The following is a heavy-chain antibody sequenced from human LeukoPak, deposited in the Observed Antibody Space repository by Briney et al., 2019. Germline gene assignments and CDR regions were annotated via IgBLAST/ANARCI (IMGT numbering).Heavy chain of an antibody. V-gene: IGHV3-21*03. D-gene: IGHD1-26*01. CDR3: ARLRGLYSGTYRYQTAFEY. Sequence: PGGSLRLSCAASGFTFSTYNMNWVRQAPGKGLEWVSSITSSSTYIYYADSVKGRFTISRDNAKNSLYLQVNSLRVEDTSVYYCARLRGLYSGTYRYQTAFEYWGQGSLLTVSS. CDR1: GFTFSTYN. J-gene: IGHJ4*02. CDR2: ITSSSTYI.